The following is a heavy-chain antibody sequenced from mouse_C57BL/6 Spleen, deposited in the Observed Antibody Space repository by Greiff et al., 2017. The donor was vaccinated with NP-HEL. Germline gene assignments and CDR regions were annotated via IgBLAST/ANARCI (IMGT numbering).Heavy chain of an antibody. V-gene: IGHV1-55*01. CDR2: IYPGSGST. CDR3: ARGGIYDGYQYYFDY. J-gene: IGHJ2*01. CDR1: GYTFTSYW. Sequence: VQLQQSGAELVKPGASVKMSCKASGYTFTSYWITWVKQRPGQGLEWIGDIYPGSGSTNYNEKFKSKATLTVDTSSSTAYMQLSSLTSEDSAVYYCARGGIYDGYQYYFDYWGQGTTLTVSS. D-gene: IGHD2-3*01.